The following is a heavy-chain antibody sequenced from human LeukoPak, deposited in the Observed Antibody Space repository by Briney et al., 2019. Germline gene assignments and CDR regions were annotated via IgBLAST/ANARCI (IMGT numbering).Heavy chain of an antibody. D-gene: IGHD3-10*01. Sequence: VGPPRLSSAASGFTVCSRSMTLVRPTPGNRPEWVSGISGSGDSTFYADSVKGRFTISRDNSRNTLYLQMSSLRPEDTAVYYCTKWSGFGDDWGQGTLVTVSS. CDR3: TKWSGFGDD. CDR1: GFTVCSRS. J-gene: IGHJ4*02. CDR2: ISGSGDST. V-gene: IGHV3-23*01.